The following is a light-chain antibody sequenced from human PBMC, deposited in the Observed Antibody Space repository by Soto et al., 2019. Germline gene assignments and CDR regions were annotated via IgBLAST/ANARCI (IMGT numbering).Light chain of an antibody. CDR2: GAS. CDR3: HQYDSSPLA. CDR1: QSVSSSY. J-gene: IGKJ4*01. Sequence: EIVLTQSPGTLSLSPGERATLSCRASQSVSSSYLAWYQQKPGQAPRLLISGASSRSTGIPGRFSGSGSWTAFTLTISRLVPEDFAVYYCHQYDSSPLAFGGGTKVEIK. V-gene: IGKV3-20*01.